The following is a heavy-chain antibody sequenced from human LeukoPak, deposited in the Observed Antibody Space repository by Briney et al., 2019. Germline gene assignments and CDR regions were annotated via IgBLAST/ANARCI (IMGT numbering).Heavy chain of an antibody. J-gene: IGHJ4*02. Sequence: VASVKVSCKASGYTFSNYAINWVRQAPGQGLEWMGIINPSGGSTSYAQKFQGRVTMTRDMSTSTDYMELSSLRAEDTAVYYCAKDRVGATSRILHYWGQGTLVTVSS. CDR1: GYTFSNYA. CDR3: AKDRVGATSRILHY. D-gene: IGHD1-26*01. CDR2: INPSGGST. V-gene: IGHV1-46*01.